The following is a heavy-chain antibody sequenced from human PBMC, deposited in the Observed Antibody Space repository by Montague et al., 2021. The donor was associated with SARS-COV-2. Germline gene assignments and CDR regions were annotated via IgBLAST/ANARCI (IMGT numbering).Heavy chain of an antibody. Sequence: SETLSLTCTVSGVSITTYYWSWIRQPPGKGLEWIGYINYSGSTYYTPSLKSRVSFSVDTSKNQFSLRLTSVTAADTAVYYCARGGGDSGGNTIDCWGQGALGTVS. J-gene: IGHJ4*02. D-gene: IGHD4-23*01. CDR1: GVSITTYY. CDR3: ARGGGDSGGNTIDC. V-gene: IGHV4-59*12. CDR2: INYSGST.